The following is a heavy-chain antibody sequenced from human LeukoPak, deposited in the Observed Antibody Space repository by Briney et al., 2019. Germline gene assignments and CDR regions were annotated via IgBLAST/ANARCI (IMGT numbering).Heavy chain of an antibody. D-gene: IGHD5-18*01. Sequence: GGSLRLSCAASGFTFSSYAMSWVRQAPGKGLEWVSTISGSGGSTYYADSVKGRFTISRDNSKNTLYLQMNSLRAEDTAVYYCAKDGIRGYSYGFAYFDYWGQGTLVTVPS. CDR1: GFTFSSYA. CDR3: AKDGIRGYSYGFAYFDY. CDR2: ISGSGGST. V-gene: IGHV3-23*01. J-gene: IGHJ4*02.